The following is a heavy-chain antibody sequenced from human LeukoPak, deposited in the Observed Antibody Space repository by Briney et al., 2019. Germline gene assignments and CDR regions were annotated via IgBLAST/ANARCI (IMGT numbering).Heavy chain of an antibody. J-gene: IGHJ4*02. CDR3: ARFIAAPYYFDY. V-gene: IGHV3-33*08. Sequence: PGRSLRLSCVVSGFSFDLSAMHWVRQAPGKGLEWVALISHAVKGRFTISRDNAKNSLYLQMNSLRAEDTAVYYCARFIAAPYYFDYWGRGTLVTVSS. D-gene: IGHD6-13*01. CDR1: GFSFDLSA. CDR2: IS.